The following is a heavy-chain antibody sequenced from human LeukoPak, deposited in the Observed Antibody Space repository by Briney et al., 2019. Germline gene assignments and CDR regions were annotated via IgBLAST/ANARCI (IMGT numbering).Heavy chain of an antibody. Sequence: GGSLRLSCAASGFTFSSYSMTWVRQAPGKGLEWVSYISSTSSTIYYADSVKGRFTISRDHAKNSLYLQMNSLRAEDTAVYYCARVHITMIVVVTRGWFDPWGQGTLVTVSS. D-gene: IGHD3-22*01. CDR1: GFTFSSYS. CDR2: ISSTSSTI. V-gene: IGHV3-48*01. J-gene: IGHJ5*02. CDR3: ARVHITMIVVVTRGWFDP.